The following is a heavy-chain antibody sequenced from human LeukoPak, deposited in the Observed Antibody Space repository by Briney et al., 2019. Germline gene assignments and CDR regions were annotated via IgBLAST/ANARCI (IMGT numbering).Heavy chain of an antibody. CDR1: GFTFSSYA. Sequence: PGGSLRLSCAASGFTFSSYAMHWVRQAPGEGLEWVAVISYDGSKKYYADSVKGRFTISRDNSKNTLYLQMNSLRAEDTAVHYCARDDYHYGMDVWGQGTTVTVSS. V-gene: IGHV3-30-3*01. CDR2: ISYDGSKK. J-gene: IGHJ6*02. CDR3: ARDDYHYGMDV.